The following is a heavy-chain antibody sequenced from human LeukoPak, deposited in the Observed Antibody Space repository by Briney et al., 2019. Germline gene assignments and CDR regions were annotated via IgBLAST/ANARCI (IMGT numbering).Heavy chain of an antibody. Sequence: GGSLRLSCAASAFTFSSYWMSWVRQAPGKGLEWVANIKQDGSEKYYVDSVKGRFTISRDNAKNSLYLQMNSLRAEDTAVYYCARDRDVWSGYSSPSDYWGQGTLVTVSS. J-gene: IGHJ4*02. V-gene: IGHV3-7*01. D-gene: IGHD3-3*01. CDR3: ARDRDVWSGYSSPSDY. CDR2: IKQDGSEK. CDR1: AFTFSSYW.